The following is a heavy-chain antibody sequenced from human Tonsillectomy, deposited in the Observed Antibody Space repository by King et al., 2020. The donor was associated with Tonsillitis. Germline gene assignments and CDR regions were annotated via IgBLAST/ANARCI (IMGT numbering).Heavy chain of an antibody. Sequence: VQLVESGGGVVQPGRSLRLSCAASGFTFNTYAMHWVRQAPGKGLEWVAAISYDGSNKYYRDSVKGRFTISRDNSKNTLYLQINSLRAEDTAVYYCATLGVPDYLDYWGQGTLVTVAS. CDR3: ATLGVPDYLDY. J-gene: IGHJ4*02. CDR1: GFTFNTYA. V-gene: IGHV3-30-3*01. D-gene: IGHD3-16*01. CDR2: ISYDGSNK.